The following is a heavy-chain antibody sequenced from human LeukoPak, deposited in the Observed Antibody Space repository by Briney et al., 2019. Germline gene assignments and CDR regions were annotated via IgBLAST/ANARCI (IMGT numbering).Heavy chain of an antibody. CDR1: GFTFSSYE. CDR2: ISSSGSTI. CDR3: AREGRTAMIDY. J-gene: IGHJ4*02. Sequence: GGSLRLSCEASGFTFSSYEMNWVRQAPGKGLEWVSYISSSGSTIYYADSVKGRFTISRDNAKNSLYLQMNSLRAEDTAVYYCAREGRTAMIDYWGQGTLVTVSS. D-gene: IGHD5-18*01. V-gene: IGHV3-48*03.